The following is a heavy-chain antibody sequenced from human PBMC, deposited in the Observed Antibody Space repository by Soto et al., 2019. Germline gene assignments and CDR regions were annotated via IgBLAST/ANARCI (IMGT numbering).Heavy chain of an antibody. J-gene: IGHJ6*03. CDR2: IWYDGSNK. CDR3: ARDGSGSYDYDYYIDV. Sequence: QVQLVESGGGVVQPGRSLRLSCAASGFTFSSYGMHWVRQAPGKGLEWVAVIWYDGSNKYYADSVKGRFTISRDNSKNPLYLQTNSLGAEDTAVYYCARDGSGSYDYDYYIDVWRKGTTVTVSS. CDR1: GFTFSSYG. V-gene: IGHV3-33*01. D-gene: IGHD3-10*01.